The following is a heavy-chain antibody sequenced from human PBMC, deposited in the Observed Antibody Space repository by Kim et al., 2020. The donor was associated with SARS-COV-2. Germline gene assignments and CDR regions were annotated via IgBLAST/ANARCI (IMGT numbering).Heavy chain of an antibody. CDR3: ARDEVVVRGVIYIPKFDY. CDR1: GFTFSSYW. Sequence: GGSLRLSCAASGFTFSSYWMSWVRQAPGKGLEWVANIKQDGSEKYYVDSVKGRFTISRDNAKNSLYLQMNSLRAEDTAVYYCARDEVVVRGVIYIPKFDYWGQGTLVTVSS. V-gene: IGHV3-7*01. J-gene: IGHJ4*02. CDR2: IKQDGSEK. D-gene: IGHD3-10*01.